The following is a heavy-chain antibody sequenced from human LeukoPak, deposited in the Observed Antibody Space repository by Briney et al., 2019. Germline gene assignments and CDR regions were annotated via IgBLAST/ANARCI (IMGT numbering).Heavy chain of an antibody. D-gene: IGHD7-27*01. Sequence: SQTLSLTCTVSGGSISSGSYYWSWIRQPAGKGLEWIGRIYTSGSTNYNPSLKSRVTISVDTSKNQFSLKLSSVTAADTAVYYCARELGRPGWFDPWGQGTLVTVSS. V-gene: IGHV4-61*02. J-gene: IGHJ5*02. CDR2: IYTSGST. CDR3: ARELGRPGWFDP. CDR1: GGSISSGSYY.